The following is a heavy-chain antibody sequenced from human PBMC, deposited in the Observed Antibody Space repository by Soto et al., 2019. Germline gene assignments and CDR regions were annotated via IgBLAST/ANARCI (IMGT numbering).Heavy chain of an antibody. CDR3: ARSPDSSGYYPRWYYYGMDV. CDR2: IYHSGRT. V-gene: IGHV4-30-2*01. J-gene: IGHJ6*02. D-gene: IGHD3-22*01. CDR1: GGSISSGGYS. Sequence: SETLSLTCAVSGGSISSGGYSWSWIRQPPGKGLEWIGYIYHSGRTYYNPSLKSRVTISVDRSKNQFSLKLSSVTAADTAVYYCARSPDSSGYYPRWYYYGMDVWGQGTTVTVSS.